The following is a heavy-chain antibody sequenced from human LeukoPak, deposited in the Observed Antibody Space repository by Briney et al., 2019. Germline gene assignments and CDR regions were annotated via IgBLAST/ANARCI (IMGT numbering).Heavy chain of an antibody. CDR1: GGSISSGDYY. D-gene: IGHD5-24*01. Sequence: SETLSLTCTVSGGSISSGDYYWSRIRQPPGKGLEWLGYIYYSGSTYYNPSLKIRVTISVDTSKNQFSLKLSSVTAADTAVYYCARVSSRWLQDYYFDYWGQGTLVAVSS. CDR3: ARVSSRWLQDYYFDY. V-gene: IGHV4-30-4*01. CDR2: IYYSGST. J-gene: IGHJ4*02.